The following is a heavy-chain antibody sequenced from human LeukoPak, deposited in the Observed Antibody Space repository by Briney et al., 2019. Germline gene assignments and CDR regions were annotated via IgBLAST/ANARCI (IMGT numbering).Heavy chain of an antibody. V-gene: IGHV3-53*01. Sequence: GGSLRLSCAASGFTVSSNYMSWVRKAPGRGLEWVSILYSGGSIYYADSVKGRFTISRDNSKNTLYLQVNNLRAEDTAVYYCATFEGGYFQHWGQGTLVTVSS. CDR3: ATFEGGYFQH. CDR2: LYSGGSI. D-gene: IGHD3-16*01. CDR1: GFTVSSNY. J-gene: IGHJ1*01.